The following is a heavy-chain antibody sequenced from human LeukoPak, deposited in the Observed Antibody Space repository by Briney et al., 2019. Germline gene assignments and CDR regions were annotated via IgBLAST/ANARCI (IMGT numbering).Heavy chain of an antibody. D-gene: IGHD2-15*01. J-gene: IGHJ6*02. CDR1: GGSISGYY. CDR2: IHYGGTT. Sequence: SETLSLTCTVSGGSISGYYWSCIRQPPGKGMEWIGCIHYGGTTLYNPSLSSRVTMSVDTSKNQFSLKLNSVTAADTAVYYCARHDPVALFQRGMDVWGQGTTVTVSS. CDR3: ARHDPVALFQRGMDV. V-gene: IGHV4-59*08.